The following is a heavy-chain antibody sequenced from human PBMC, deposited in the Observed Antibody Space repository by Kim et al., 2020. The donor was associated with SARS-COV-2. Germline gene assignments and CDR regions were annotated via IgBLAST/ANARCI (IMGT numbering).Heavy chain of an antibody. CDR1: GFTFDDYA. J-gene: IGHJ6*02. Sequence: GGSLRLSCAASGFTFDDYAMHWVRQAPGKGLEWVSGISWNSGSIGYADSVKGRFTISRDNAKNSLYLQMNSLRAEDTALYYCAKDITRLGGPPYGMDVWGQGTTVTVSS. CDR3: AKDITRLGGPPYGMDV. CDR2: ISWNSGSI. D-gene: IGHD3-16*01. V-gene: IGHV3-9*01.